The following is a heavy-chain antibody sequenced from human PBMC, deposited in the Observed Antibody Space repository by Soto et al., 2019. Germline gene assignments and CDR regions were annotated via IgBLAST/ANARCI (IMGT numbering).Heavy chain of an antibody. CDR2: IYYSGST. CDR1: GGSVSSGSYY. J-gene: IGHJ4*02. D-gene: IGHD1-26*01. V-gene: IGHV4-61*01. Sequence: QVQLQESGPGLVKPSETLSLTCTVSGGSVSSGSYYWSWIRQPPGKGLEWIGYIYYSGSTSYNPSLKTRVTISVDTSKNQFSLKLSSVTAADTAVYYCARALVGTRGGFFDYWGQGTLVIVSS. CDR3: ARALVGTRGGFFDY.